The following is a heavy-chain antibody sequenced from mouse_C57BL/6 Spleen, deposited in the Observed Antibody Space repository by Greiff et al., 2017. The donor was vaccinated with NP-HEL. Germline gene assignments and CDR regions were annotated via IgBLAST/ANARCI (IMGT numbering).Heavy chain of an antibody. Sequence: QVHVKQSGAELVRPGASVTLSCKASGYTFTDYEMHWVKQTPVHGLEWIGAIDPETGGTAYNQKFKGKAILTADKSSSTAYMELRSLTSEDSAVYYCTRDYYGSTPYYFDYWGQGTTLTVSS. CDR1: GYTFTDYE. V-gene: IGHV1-15*01. CDR3: TRDYYGSTPYYFDY. CDR2: IDPETGGT. D-gene: IGHD1-1*01. J-gene: IGHJ2*01.